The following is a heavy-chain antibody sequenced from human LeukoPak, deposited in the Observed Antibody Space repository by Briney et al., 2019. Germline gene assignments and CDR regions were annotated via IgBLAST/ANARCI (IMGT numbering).Heavy chain of an antibody. V-gene: IGHV3-23*01. J-gene: IGHJ4*02. CDR3: AKSRDSRALFDY. CDR2: MSVGTDSS. D-gene: IGHD3-22*01. CDR1: GFTFSGYA. Sequence: PGGSLRLSCVASGFTFSGYAMSWVRQSPGKGLEWVSMSVGTDSSYYADSVKGRLTISRDNSKNTLYLEMNSLRAEDTAVYYYAKSRDSRALFDYWGQGTLVTVSS.